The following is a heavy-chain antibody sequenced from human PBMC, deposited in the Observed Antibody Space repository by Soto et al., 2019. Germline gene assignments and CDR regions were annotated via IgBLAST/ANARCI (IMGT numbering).Heavy chain of an antibody. J-gene: IGHJ4*02. D-gene: IGHD5-18*01. CDR3: ARHGYNYGGGYYDY. V-gene: IGHV3-66*04. CDR2: IYSGGST. Sequence: EVQLVESGGGLVQPGGSLRLSCAASGVTVSSNYMSWVRQAPGKGLEWVSVIYSGGSTYYADSVKGRFTISRDNSKNTLYLQTNSLGAEDTAVYYCARHGYNYGGGYYDYWGQGTLVTVAS. CDR1: GVTVSSNY.